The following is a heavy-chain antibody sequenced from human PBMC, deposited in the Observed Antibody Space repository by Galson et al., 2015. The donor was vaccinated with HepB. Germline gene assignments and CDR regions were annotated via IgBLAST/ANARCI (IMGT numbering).Heavy chain of an antibody. Sequence: QSGAEVKKPGESLRISCKGSGYSFTSYWISWVRQMPGKGLEWMGRIDPSDSYTHYSPSFQGHVTISADKSISTAYLQWSSLKASDTAMYYCASQYSYGTNFNWFDPWGQGTLVTVSS. CDR2: IDPSDSYT. V-gene: IGHV5-10-1*01. J-gene: IGHJ5*02. CDR3: ASQYSYGTNFNWFDP. D-gene: IGHD5-18*01. CDR1: GYSFTSYW.